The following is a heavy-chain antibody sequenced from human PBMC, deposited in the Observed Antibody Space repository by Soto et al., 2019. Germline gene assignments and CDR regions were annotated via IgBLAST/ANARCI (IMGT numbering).Heavy chain of an antibody. CDR1: GFTFSSYG. CDR3: AKVLTAADNLYYYYYGMDV. J-gene: IGHJ6*02. CDR2: ISYDGSNK. D-gene: IGHD6-13*01. Sequence: GGSLRLSCAASGFTFSSYGMHWVRQAPGKGLEWVAVISYDGSNKYYADSVKGRFTISRDNSKNTLYLQMNSLRAEDTAVYYCAKVLTAADNLYYYYYGMDVWGQGTTVTVSS. V-gene: IGHV3-30*18.